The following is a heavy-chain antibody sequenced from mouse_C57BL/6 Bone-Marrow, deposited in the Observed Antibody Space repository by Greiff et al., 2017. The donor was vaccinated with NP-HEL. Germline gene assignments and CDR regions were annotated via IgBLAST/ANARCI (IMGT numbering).Heavy chain of an antibody. Sequence: QVQLQQSGAELARPGASVKLSCKASGYTFTSYGISWVKQRTGQGLEWIGEIYPRSGNTYYNEKFKGKATLTADKSSSTAYMELRSLTSEDSAVYFCARRDYGSSEDYYAMDYWGQGTSVTVSS. D-gene: IGHD1-1*01. V-gene: IGHV1-81*01. CDR1: GYTFTSYG. CDR2: IYPRSGNT. J-gene: IGHJ4*01. CDR3: ARRDYGSSEDYYAMDY.